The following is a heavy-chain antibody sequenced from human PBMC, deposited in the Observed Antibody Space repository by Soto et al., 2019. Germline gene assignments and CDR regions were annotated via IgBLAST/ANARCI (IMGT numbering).Heavy chain of an antibody. D-gene: IGHD1-20*01. CDR3: ARAITGKFYWFDP. Sequence: GASVKVSCKASGYTFTSYYMHWVRQAPGQGLEWMGIINPSGGSTSYAQKFQGRVTMTRDTSTSTAYMELSSLRSEDTAVYYCARAITGKFYWFDPWGQGTLVTVSS. CDR1: GYTFTSYY. J-gene: IGHJ5*02. V-gene: IGHV1-46*01. CDR2: INPSGGST.